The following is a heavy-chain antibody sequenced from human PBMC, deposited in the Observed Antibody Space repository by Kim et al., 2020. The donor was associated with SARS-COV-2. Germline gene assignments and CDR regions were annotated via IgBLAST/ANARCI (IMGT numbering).Heavy chain of an antibody. V-gene: IGHV1-69*13. CDR1: GGTFSSYA. J-gene: IGHJ4*02. CDR3: AIYSSGGIFYFDY. D-gene: IGHD6-19*01. CDR2: IIPIFGTA. Sequence: SVKVSCKASGGTFSSYAVSWVRQAPGQGLEWMGGIIPIFGTANYAQKFQGRVTITADESTSTAYMELSSLRSEDTAVYYCAIYSSGGIFYFDYWGQGTLVTVSS.